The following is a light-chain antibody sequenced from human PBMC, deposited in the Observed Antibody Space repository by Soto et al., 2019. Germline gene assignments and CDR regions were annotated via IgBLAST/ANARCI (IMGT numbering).Light chain of an antibody. J-gene: IGLJ1*01. V-gene: IGLV4-69*01. CDR2: LTSDGSH. Sequence: QSVLTQSPSASASLGPSVKLTCTLSSGHSSYAIAWHQQQPEKGPRYLMKLTSDGSHYKGGGIPDRFSGSSSGAERYLTISSLQSEDEADYYCQTWGTGIQVFGTGTKLTVL. CDR1: SGHSSYA. CDR3: QTWGTGIQV.